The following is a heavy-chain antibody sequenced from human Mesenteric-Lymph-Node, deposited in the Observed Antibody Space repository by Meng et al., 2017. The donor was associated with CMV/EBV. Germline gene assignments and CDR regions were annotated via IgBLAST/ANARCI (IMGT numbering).Heavy chain of an antibody. CDR1: GFTFSEYY. J-gene: IGHJ4*02. D-gene: IGHD3-22*01. CDR2: IRSKAYGGTT. V-gene: IGHV3-49*03. CDR3: TRDSRGYLDY. Sequence: GESLKISCAASGFTFSEYYMTWIRQAPGKGLEWVGFIRSKAYGGTTEYAASVKARFTISRDDSKSIAYLQMNSLKTEDTAVYFCTRDSRGYLDYWGQGTLVTVSS.